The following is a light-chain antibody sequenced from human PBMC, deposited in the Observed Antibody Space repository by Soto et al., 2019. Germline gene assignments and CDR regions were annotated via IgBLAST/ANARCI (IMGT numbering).Light chain of an antibody. Sequence: SYELTQPPSVSVSPGQTASITCSGDKLGDKFACWYQQKPGQSPMLVIYDDDKRPSGIPERFSGSNSGNTATLTISGSQAMDEADYYFRAWDSSLRVFGGGTKLTVL. CDR1: KLGDKF. V-gene: IGLV3-1*01. CDR3: RAWDSSLRV. J-gene: IGLJ3*02. CDR2: DDD.